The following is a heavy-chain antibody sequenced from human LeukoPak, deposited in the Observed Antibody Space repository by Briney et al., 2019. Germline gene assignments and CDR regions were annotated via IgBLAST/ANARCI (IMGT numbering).Heavy chain of an antibody. CDR2: ISSDGSST. CDR3: ARDYGEGGYYFDY. D-gene: IGHD4-17*01. V-gene: IGHV3-74*01. CDR1: GFTVSSNY. J-gene: IGHJ4*02. Sequence: PGGSLRLSCAASGFTVSSNYMSWVRQAPGKGLVWLSRISSDGSSTNYADSVKGRFSISRDNAKNTLYPQMNSLRAEDTAVYYCARDYGEGGYYFDYWGQGTLVTVSS.